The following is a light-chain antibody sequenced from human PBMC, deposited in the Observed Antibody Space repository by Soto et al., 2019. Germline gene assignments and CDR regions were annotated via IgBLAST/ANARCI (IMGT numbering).Light chain of an antibody. CDR3: KQSYNAPFN. CDR1: QTIDRY. CDR2: AAS. V-gene: IGKV1-39*01. J-gene: IGKJ3*01. Sequence: IQITQYPSSLSGAIGHTVNITSRSSQTIDRYLNWFQQKSGQAPKLLMNAASTLRSGVPSRFSASGSGTDFTLAISSLQTEDYATYYCKQSYNAPFNFGTGTKVDIK.